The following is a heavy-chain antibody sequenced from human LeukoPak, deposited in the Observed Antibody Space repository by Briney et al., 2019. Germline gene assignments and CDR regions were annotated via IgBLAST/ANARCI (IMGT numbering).Heavy chain of an antibody. J-gene: IGHJ3*02. CDR2: ISPSGDST. V-gene: IGHV3-23*01. CDR3: AKPRDSIVGTTTPTRLATLDI. Sequence: GWSLRLSCAASGFTFSSYAMSWVRQAPGMGLEWETAISPSGDSTYFANSVKGRFTISRGNPNNTLYLQMNNLRAEDTAVYYCAKPRDSIVGTTTPTRLATLDIWGQGTMVTVSS. D-gene: IGHD1-26*01. CDR1: GFTFSSYA.